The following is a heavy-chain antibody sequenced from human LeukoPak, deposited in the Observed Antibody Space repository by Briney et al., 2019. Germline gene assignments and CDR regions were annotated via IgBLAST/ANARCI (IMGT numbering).Heavy chain of an antibody. CDR2: IKQDGSEK. V-gene: IGHV3-7*01. D-gene: IGHD4-17*01. CDR1: GFTFSSYW. CDR3: ARVGDYGTNGHHTFDY. J-gene: IGHJ4*02. Sequence: GGSLRLSCAASGFTFSSYWMSWVRQAPGKGLEWVANIKQDGSEKYYVDSVKGRFTISRDNAKNSLYLQMNSLRAEDTAVYYCARVGDYGTNGHHTFDYWGQGTLVTVSS.